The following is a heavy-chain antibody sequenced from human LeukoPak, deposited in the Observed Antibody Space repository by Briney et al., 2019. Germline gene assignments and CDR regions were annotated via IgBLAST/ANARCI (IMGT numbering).Heavy chain of an antibody. CDR3: ARVGYYDFWSAFDY. Sequence: ASVKVSCKASGYTFTGYYMHWVRQAPGQGLEWMGWINPNSGGTNHAQKFQGRGTMTRDTSISTAYMELSRLRSDDTAVYYCARVGYYDFWSAFDYWGQGTLVTVSS. CDR2: INPNSGGT. CDR1: GYTFTGYY. D-gene: IGHD3-3*01. J-gene: IGHJ4*02. V-gene: IGHV1-2*02.